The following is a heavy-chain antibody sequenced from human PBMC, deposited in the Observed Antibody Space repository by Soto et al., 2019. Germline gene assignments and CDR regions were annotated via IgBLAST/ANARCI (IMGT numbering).Heavy chain of an antibody. CDR1: GASVTSGDFY. V-gene: IGHV4-30-4*01. CDR2: VYYNESA. J-gene: IGHJ4*02. D-gene: IGHD3-10*01. CDR3: AALLAGG. Sequence: QVQLQEPGPRLVSPSETLSLTCTVSGASVTSGDFYWSWIRQPPGKGLEWIGYVYYNESAYYNPSLKSRTSISEDTSKNHFTLELSSVTAADTAVYYCAALLAGGWGQGSLVTGSS.